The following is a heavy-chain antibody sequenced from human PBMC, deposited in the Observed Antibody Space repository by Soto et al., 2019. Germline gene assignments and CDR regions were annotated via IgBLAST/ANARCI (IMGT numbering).Heavy chain of an antibody. V-gene: IGHV2-5*02. Sequence: QITLKESGPTLVKPTQTLTLTCTFSGFSLSTSGVGVGWIRQPPGKALEWLALIYWDDDKRYSPSLKSRLTITKDTSKNQVVLTLTNMDPVDTATYYCAHRRSYCSGGSCYSGFDYWGQGTLVTVSS. J-gene: IGHJ4*02. D-gene: IGHD2-15*01. CDR3: AHRRSYCSGGSCYSGFDY. CDR1: GFSLSTSGVG. CDR2: IYWDDDK.